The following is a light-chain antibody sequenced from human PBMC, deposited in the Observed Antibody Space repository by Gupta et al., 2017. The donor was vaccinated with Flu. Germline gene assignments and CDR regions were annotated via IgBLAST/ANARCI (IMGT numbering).Light chain of an antibody. J-gene: IGKJ2*01. CDR3: QQEHTTPLT. Sequence: IVLTQSPGTLSLSPGERVILSCRASQSVSSNYLAWYQQKPGQAPRLLLFGASTRATGIPDRFSGNGSGTDFTLTINRLEPEDSALYYCQQEHTTPLTFGQGAKVEIK. CDR2: GAS. CDR1: QSVSSNY. V-gene: IGKV3-20*01.